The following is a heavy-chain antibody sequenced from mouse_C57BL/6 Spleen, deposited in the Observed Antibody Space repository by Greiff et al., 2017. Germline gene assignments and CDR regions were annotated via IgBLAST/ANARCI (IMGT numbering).Heavy chain of an antibody. CDR1: GYTFTSYW. D-gene: IGHD1-1*01. J-gene: IGHJ2*01. V-gene: IGHV1-64*01. CDR2: IHPNSGST. CDR3: ARSPITTVVARRGFDY. Sequence: QVQLKQPGAELVKPGASVKLSCKASGYTFTSYWMHWVKQRPGQGLEWIGMIHPNSGSTNYNEKFKSKATLTVDKSSSTAYMQLSSLTSEDSAVYYCARSPITTVVARRGFDYWGQGTTLTVSS.